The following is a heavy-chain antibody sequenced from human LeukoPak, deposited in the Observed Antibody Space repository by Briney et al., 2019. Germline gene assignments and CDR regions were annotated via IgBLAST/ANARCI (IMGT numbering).Heavy chain of an antibody. CDR3: AKDPYNWNYDSWFDP. J-gene: IGHJ5*02. Sequence: PGASLRLSCAASGFTFSSYAVSWVRQAPGKGLEWVSAISGSGGSTYYADSVKGRFTISRDNSKNTLYLQMNSLRAEDAAVYYCAKDPYNWNYDSWFDPWGQGTLVTVSS. CDR2: ISGSGGST. CDR1: GFTFSSYA. V-gene: IGHV3-23*01. D-gene: IGHD1-7*01.